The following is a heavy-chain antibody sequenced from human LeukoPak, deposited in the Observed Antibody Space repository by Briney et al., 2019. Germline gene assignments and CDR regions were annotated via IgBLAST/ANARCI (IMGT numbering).Heavy chain of an antibody. CDR3: ARVPGGWINWFDP. CDR2: INHSGSA. CDR1: GGSFSGYY. J-gene: IGHJ5*02. D-gene: IGHD6-19*01. V-gene: IGHV4-34*01. Sequence: SETLSLTCAVYGGSFSGYYWGWIRQPPGKGLEWIGEINHSGSANYNPSLKSRVTISVDTSKNQFSLKLRSVTAADTAVYYCARVPGGWINWFDPWGQGTLVTVSS.